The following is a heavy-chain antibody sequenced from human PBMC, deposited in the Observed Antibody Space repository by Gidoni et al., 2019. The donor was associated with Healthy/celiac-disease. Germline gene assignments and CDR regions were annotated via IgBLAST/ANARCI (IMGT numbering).Heavy chain of an antibody. CDR3: ARGARSIAEDAFDI. Sequence: QVQLVQSGAEVKKPGASVKVSCKASGYTFTSYAMHWVRQAPGQRLEWMGWINAGNGNTKYSQKSQGRVTITRDTSASTAYMELSSLRSEDTAVYYCARGARSIAEDAFDIWGQGTMVTVSS. CDR2: INAGNGNT. D-gene: IGHD1-26*01. V-gene: IGHV1-3*01. CDR1: GYTFTSYA. J-gene: IGHJ3*02.